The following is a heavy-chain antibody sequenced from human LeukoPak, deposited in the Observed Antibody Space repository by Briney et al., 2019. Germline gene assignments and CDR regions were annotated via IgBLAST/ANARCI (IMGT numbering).Heavy chain of an antibody. CDR2: IRSKAYGGTT. CDR1: GFTFGDYA. V-gene: IGHV3-49*03. D-gene: IGHD6-13*01. J-gene: IGHJ4*02. Sequence: GGSLRLSCTASGFTFGDYAMSWFRQAPGKGLEWVGFIRSKAYGGTTEYAASVKGRFTISRDDSKNTLYLQMNSLKTEDTAVYYCTTVPPIAAAEFDYWGQGTLVTVSS. CDR3: TTVPPIAAAEFDY.